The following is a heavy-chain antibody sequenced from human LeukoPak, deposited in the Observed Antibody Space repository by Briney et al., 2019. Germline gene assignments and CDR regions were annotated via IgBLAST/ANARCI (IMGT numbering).Heavy chain of an antibody. D-gene: IGHD3-3*01. CDR3: ARDRDDYDFWSGYSPAFYY. CDR2: IYYSGST. J-gene: IGHJ4*02. V-gene: IGHV4-39*07. CDR1: GGSISSSSYY. Sequence: PSETLSLTCTVSGGSISSSSYYWGWIRQPPGKGLEWIGSIYYSGSTYYNPSLKSRVTISVDTSKNQFSLKLSSVTAADTAVYYCARDRDDYDFWSGYSPAFYYWGQGTLVTVSS.